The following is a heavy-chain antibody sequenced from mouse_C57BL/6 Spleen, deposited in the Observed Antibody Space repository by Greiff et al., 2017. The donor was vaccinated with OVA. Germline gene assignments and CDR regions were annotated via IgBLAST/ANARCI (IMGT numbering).Heavy chain of an antibody. J-gene: IGHJ2*01. D-gene: IGHD4-1*01. CDR3: ARSWDAFDY. CDR1: GYTFTDYN. Sequence: EVKLVESGPELVKPGASVKMSCKASGYTFTDYNMHWVKQSHGKSLEWIGYINPNNGGTSYNQKFKGKATLTVNKSSSTAYMELRSLTSEDSAVYYCARSWDAFDYWGQGTTLTVSS. CDR2: INPNNGGT. V-gene: IGHV1-22*01.